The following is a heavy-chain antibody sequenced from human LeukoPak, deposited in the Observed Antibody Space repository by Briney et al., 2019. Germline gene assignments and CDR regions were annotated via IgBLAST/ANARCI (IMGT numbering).Heavy chain of an antibody. D-gene: IGHD2-2*01. CDR1: TFSTYW. CDR2: IYYSGST. V-gene: IGHV4-39*01. CDR3: ARFWGPAAMFDY. Sequence: TFSTYWMTWVRQPPGKGLEWIGSIYYSGSTYYNPSLKSRVTISVDTSKNQFSLKLSSVTAADTAVYYCARFWGPAAMFDYWGQGTLVTVSS. J-gene: IGHJ4*02.